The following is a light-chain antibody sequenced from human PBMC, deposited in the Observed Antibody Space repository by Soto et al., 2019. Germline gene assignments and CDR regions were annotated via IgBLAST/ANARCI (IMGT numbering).Light chain of an antibody. Sequence: DIQMTQSPSSLSASIGDRVTITCRAGQSISNYLDWYQQKPGKAPKLLIYAASSLQSGVPSRFSRRGSGTDFTLTISSLQPEDFATYYCQQSYSTPRTFGQGTKLEIK. CDR1: QSISNY. V-gene: IGKV1-39*01. CDR3: QQSYSTPRT. CDR2: AAS. J-gene: IGKJ2*01.